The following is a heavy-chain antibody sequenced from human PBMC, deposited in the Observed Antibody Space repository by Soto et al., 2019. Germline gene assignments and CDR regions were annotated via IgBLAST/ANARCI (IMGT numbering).Heavy chain of an antibody. J-gene: IGHJ4*02. Sequence: SETLSLTCTVSGGSISSSSYYWGWIRQPPGKGLEWIGSIYYSGSTYYNPSLKSRVTISVDTSKNQFSLKLSSVTAADTAVYYWATQAGIAAAGFDYWGQGTLVTVSS. CDR2: IYYSGST. V-gene: IGHV4-39*01. CDR3: ATQAGIAAAGFDY. CDR1: GGSISSSSYY. D-gene: IGHD6-13*01.